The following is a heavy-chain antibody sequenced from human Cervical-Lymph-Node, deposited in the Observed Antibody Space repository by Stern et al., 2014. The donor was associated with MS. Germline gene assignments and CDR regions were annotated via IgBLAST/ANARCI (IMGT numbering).Heavy chain of an antibody. Sequence: EVQLVESGAEVKKPGESLKISCKGSGYSFATYWIGWVRQMPGKGLEWLGIIYPGDSDTRYGRSFQGQVTISADKSISTAYLHWSSLKASDTAMYYCARPGDDTAKYGLDVWGQGTTVTVSS. CDR3: ARPGDDTAKYGLDV. CDR2: IYPGDSDT. D-gene: IGHD5-18*01. V-gene: IGHV5-51*03. CDR1: GYSFATYW. J-gene: IGHJ6*02.